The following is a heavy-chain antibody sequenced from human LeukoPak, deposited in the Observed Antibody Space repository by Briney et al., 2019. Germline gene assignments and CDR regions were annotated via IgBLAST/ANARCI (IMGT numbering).Heavy chain of an antibody. V-gene: IGHV3-23*01. D-gene: IGHD6-6*01. Sequence: PGGSLRLSCAASGFTVSSNYMSWVRQAPGKGLEWVSAISGSGGSTYYADSVKGRFTISRDNSKNTLYLQMNSLRAEDTAVYYCAKAPPSGVRSSSSPTYYFDYWGQGTLVTVSS. CDR2: ISGSGGST. J-gene: IGHJ4*02. CDR1: GFTVSSNY. CDR3: AKAPPSGVRSSSSPTYYFDY.